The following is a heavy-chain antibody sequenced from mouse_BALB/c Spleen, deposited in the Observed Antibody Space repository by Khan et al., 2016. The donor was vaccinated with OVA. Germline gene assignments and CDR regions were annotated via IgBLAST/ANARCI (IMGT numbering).Heavy chain of an antibody. V-gene: IGHV14-3*02. CDR1: GFIFKDTY. Sequence: VQLQQSGAELVKPGASVKLSCSASGFIFKDTYIHWVKQSPEQGLEWIGRIDPPNDDSKYGQKFKDKATLTADKSSNTVYLQLSSLTSEDTAVYYCATHFGSPFAYWGQGTLVSVSA. D-gene: IGHD1-1*02. CDR2: IDPPNDDS. J-gene: IGHJ3*01. CDR3: ATHFGSPFAY.